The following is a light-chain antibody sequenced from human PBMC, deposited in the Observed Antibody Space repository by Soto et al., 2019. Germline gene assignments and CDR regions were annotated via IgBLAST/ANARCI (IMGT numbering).Light chain of an antibody. J-gene: IGLJ2*01. V-gene: IGLV2-14*01. CDR3: SSYTTSSTLA. CDR2: DVN. Sequence: QSALTQPASVSGSPGQSIAISCTGTSSDVGAYNFVSWYQQHPGKAPKLMIYDVNIRPSGISNRFSGSKSGNTASLTISGLQAEDEADYFCSSYTTSSTLAFGGGTKVTVL. CDR1: SSDVGAYNF.